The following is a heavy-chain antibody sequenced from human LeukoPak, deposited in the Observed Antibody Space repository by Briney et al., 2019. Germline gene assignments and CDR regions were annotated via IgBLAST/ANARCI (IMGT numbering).Heavy chain of an antibody. CDR2: INPNSGGT. Sequence: EASLRVSSMDSGYTFTVYYMHWVRQAPGQGGERVGWINPNSGGTSYAQTSQAGITITRDSFISTAYMELSRLRSDNTAVYYCARELHRVSYTGDYWGQGTLVTVSS. CDR1: GYTFTVYY. CDR3: ARELHRVSYTGDY. D-gene: IGHD1-26*01. J-gene: IGHJ4*02. V-gene: IGHV1-2*02.